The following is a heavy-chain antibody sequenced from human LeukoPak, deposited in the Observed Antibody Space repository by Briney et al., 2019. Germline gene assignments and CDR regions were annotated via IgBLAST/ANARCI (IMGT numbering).Heavy chain of an antibody. V-gene: IGHV4-4*07. CDR3: ARELIFGVVDY. J-gene: IGHJ4*02. Sequence: SETLSLTCTVSGGSISSYYWSWIRQPAGRGLEWIGRIYTSGSTNYNPSLKSRVTMSVDASKNQFSLKLSSVTAADTAVYYCARELIFGVVDYWGQGTLVTVSS. D-gene: IGHD3-3*01. CDR2: IYTSGST. CDR1: GGSISSYY.